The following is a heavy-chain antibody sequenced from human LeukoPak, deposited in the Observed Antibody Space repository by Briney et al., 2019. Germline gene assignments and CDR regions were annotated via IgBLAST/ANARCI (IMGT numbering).Heavy chain of an antibody. Sequence: PGGSLRLSCAVSGFTFNNYVMSWLRQAPAKGLEWVSTISGSGGSTYYADCVKGRFTISRDNSKSTLYLQLSGLRAEDTAVYYCAKPATGTNSFDYWGQGTLVTVSS. D-gene: IGHD6-13*01. J-gene: IGHJ4*02. CDR1: GFTFNNYV. CDR3: AKPATGTNSFDY. CDR2: ISGSGGST. V-gene: IGHV3-23*01.